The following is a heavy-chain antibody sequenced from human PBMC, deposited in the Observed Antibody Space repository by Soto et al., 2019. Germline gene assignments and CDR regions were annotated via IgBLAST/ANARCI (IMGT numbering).Heavy chain of an antibody. V-gene: IGHV1-46*01. Sequence: ASVTVSCKASGYTFTSYYMHWVRQAPGQGLEWMGIISPSDGSRKYAQKFQGRVTMTRDTSTSLVSMELSSLRSEDTAVYYCAREGHVVVPGDMSYNWFDPWGQGTLVTVSS. CDR2: ISPSDGSR. J-gene: IGHJ5*02. CDR1: GYTFTSYY. CDR3: AREGHVVVPGDMSYNWFDP. D-gene: IGHD2-2*01.